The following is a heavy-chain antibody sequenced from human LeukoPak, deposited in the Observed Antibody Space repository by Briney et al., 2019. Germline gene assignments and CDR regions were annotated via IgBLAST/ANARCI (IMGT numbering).Heavy chain of an antibody. Sequence: PGGSLRLSCAASGFTFSSYSMNWVRQAPGKGLEWVSFISSSSSTIYYADSVKGRFTISRDNAKNSLYLQMNSLRAEDTAVYYCAKEAPWMISIGGWFDPWGQGTLVTVSS. CDR1: GFTFSSYS. D-gene: IGHD3/OR15-3a*01. CDR2: ISSSSSTI. J-gene: IGHJ5*02. CDR3: AKEAPWMISIGGWFDP. V-gene: IGHV3-48*01.